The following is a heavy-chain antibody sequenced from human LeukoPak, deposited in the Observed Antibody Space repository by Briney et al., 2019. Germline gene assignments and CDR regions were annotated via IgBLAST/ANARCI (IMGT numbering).Heavy chain of an antibody. D-gene: IGHD3-10*01. CDR2: ISSTSSYI. Sequence: GGSLRLSCAASGFTFSSYSMNWVRQAPGKGLEWVSSISSTSSYIYYADSVKGQFTISRDNAKNSLYLQMNSLRAEDTAVYYCARGLGWGTLVRGVIIDYWGQGTLVTVSS. CDR3: ARGLGWGTLVRGVIIDY. J-gene: IGHJ4*02. V-gene: IGHV3-21*01. CDR1: GFTFSSYS.